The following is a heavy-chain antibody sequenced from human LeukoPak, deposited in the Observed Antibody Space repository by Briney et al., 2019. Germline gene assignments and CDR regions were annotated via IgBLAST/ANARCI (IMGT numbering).Heavy chain of an antibody. CDR2: INPNSGGT. CDR3: AREFRVVMTAFLDY. V-gene: IGHV1-2*02. Sequence: ASVKVSCKASGYTFTCYYMHWVRQAPGQGLEWMGWINPNSGGTNYAQKFQGRVTMTRDTSVSTAYMELTSLRSDDTAVYICAREFRVVMTAFLDYWGEGTLVSVSS. CDR1: GYTFTCYY. J-gene: IGHJ4*02. D-gene: IGHD2-21*02.